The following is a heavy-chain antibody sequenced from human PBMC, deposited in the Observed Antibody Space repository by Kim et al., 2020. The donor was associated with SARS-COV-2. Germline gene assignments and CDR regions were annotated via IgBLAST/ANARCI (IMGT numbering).Heavy chain of an antibody. CDR3: ARDLARYCTNGVCYNFDY. D-gene: IGHD2-8*01. J-gene: IGHJ4*02. CDR2: IWYDGSNK. V-gene: IGHV3-33*01. Sequence: GGSLRLSCAASGFTFSSYGMHWVRQAPGKGLEWVAVIWYDGSNKYYADSVKGRFTISRDNSKNTLYLQMNSLRAEDTAVYYCARDLARYCTNGVCYNFDYWGQGTLVTVSS. CDR1: GFTFSSYG.